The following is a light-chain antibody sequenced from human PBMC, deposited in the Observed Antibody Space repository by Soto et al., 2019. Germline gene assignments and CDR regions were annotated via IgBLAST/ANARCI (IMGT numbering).Light chain of an antibody. CDR1: QSVSGDY. CDR3: QHYGD. V-gene: IGKV3-20*01. J-gene: IGKJ4*01. Sequence: EIVLTQSPGTLSLSQGERATLSCRASQSVSGDYIAWYQQKPGQAPRLLIYGASIRTTGIPDRFCGSGSGTDFTLTITRLEPEAFAVYYCQHYGDFGGGNQVEIK. CDR2: GAS.